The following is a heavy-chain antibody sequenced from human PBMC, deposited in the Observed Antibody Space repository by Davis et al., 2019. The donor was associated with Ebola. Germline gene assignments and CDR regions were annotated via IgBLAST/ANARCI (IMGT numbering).Heavy chain of an antibody. V-gene: IGHV3-23*01. CDR3: ARDVVVHDAFDI. CDR2: IGGSGGST. J-gene: IGHJ3*02. D-gene: IGHD2-15*01. Sequence: GESLKISCAASGFTFSSYAMSWVRQAPGKGLEWVSAIGGSGGSTYYTDSVKGRFTISRDNSKNTLYLQMNSLRAEDTAVYYCARDVVVHDAFDIWGQGTMVTVSS. CDR1: GFTFSSYA.